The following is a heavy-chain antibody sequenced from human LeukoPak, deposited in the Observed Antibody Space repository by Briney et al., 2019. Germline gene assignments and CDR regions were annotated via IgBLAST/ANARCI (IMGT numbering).Heavy chain of an antibody. CDR3: VTEGRKDSGYDLYFYYMDV. D-gene: IGHD5-12*01. V-gene: IGHV1-24*01. J-gene: IGHJ6*03. CDR1: GYTFTGYY. CDR2: FDPENGET. Sequence: ASVKVSCKASGYTFTGYYMHWVRQAPGKGLEWMGGFDPENGETIYAQKFQGRVTMTEDTSTDTAYMELSSLRSEDTAVYYCVTEGRKDSGYDLYFYYMDVWGKGTTVTVSS.